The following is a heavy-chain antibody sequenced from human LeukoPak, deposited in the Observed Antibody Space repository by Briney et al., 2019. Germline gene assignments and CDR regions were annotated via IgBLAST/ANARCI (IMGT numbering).Heavy chain of an antibody. V-gene: IGHV3-23*01. CDR1: GSTFSTFA. CDR2: IFPSGGEI. J-gene: IGHJ4*02. Sequence: PGGSLRLSCAASGSTFSTFAMIWVRQPPGKGLEWVSSIFPSGGEIHYADSVRGRFTISRDNSKSILSLQMNSLRAEDTAIYYCATYRQVLLPFESWGQGTLVTVSS. D-gene: IGHD5-18*01. CDR3: ATYRQVLLPFES.